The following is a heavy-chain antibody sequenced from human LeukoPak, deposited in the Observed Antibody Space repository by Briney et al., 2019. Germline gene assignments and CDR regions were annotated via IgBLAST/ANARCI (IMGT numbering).Heavy chain of an antibody. CDR1: GFTFSSYS. CDR2: ISSSSSYI. CDR3: ARRVATDWYFDL. J-gene: IGHJ2*01. Sequence: GGSLRLSCAASGFTFSSYSTNWVRQAPGKGLEWVSSISSSSSYIYYADSVKGRFTISRDNAKNSLYLQMNSLRAEDTAVYYCARRVATDWYFDLWGRGTLVTVSS. D-gene: IGHD5-12*01. V-gene: IGHV3-21*01.